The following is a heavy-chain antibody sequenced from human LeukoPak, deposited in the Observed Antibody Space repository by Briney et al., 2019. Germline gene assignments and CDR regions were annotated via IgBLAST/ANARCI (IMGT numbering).Heavy chain of an antibody. V-gene: IGHV3-74*01. Sequence: TGGSLRLSCEASGFTFSTFWMQWVRQAPGKGLISVSRIKSDGTGAAYADSVKGRFTISRDNAKNTLYLQMNSLGGEDTAVYYCARDGDWVGGSIDYWGQGTLVTVSS. CDR1: GFTFSTFW. D-gene: IGHD2-21*01. CDR2: IKSDGTGA. J-gene: IGHJ4*02. CDR3: ARDGDWVGGSIDY.